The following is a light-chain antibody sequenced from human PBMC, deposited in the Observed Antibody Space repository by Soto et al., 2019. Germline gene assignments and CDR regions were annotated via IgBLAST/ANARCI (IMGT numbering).Light chain of an antibody. CDR1: QSVSRY. V-gene: IGKV1-39*01. J-gene: IGKJ1*01. CDR2: AAT. Sequence: DIQMTQSPSSLSASVGDGVTITCRASQSVSRYVNWYQQKPGKAPKFLIYAATSLQSGVPSRFSGSGSGTDFTLTISSLQPEDFATYYCQQSSSTPRTFGQGTRVEIK. CDR3: QQSSSTPRT.